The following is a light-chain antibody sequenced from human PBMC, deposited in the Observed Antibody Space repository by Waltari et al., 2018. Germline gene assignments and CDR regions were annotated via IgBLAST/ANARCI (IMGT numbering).Light chain of an antibody. J-gene: IGKJ2*01. Sequence: EIVLTKSPDTLSLSPGEEATLSCRTSQSVSGNYLAWYQQKPGQAPRLLIYAASSRAPDIPDRFSGRGSGTDFTLTITRLQPEDFAVYFCHQYGSSPPYTFGQGTKLEIK. CDR2: AAS. CDR3: HQYGSSPPYT. V-gene: IGKV3-20*01. CDR1: QSVSGNY.